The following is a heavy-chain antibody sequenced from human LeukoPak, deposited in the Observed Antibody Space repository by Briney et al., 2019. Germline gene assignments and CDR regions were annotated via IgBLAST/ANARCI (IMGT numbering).Heavy chain of an antibody. Sequence: PGGSLRLSCAASGFTFSSYSMNWVRQAPGKVLEWVSSISSSSSYIHYADSVRGRFTISRDNAKNSLFLQMNSLRGEDTAVYYCARCTTGKTFGSLREIKKSREIDYWGQGTLVTVSS. D-gene: IGHD1-1*01. V-gene: IGHV3-21*01. J-gene: IGHJ4*02. CDR1: GFTFSSYS. CDR3: ARCTTGKTFGSLREIKKSREIDY. CDR2: ISSSSSYI.